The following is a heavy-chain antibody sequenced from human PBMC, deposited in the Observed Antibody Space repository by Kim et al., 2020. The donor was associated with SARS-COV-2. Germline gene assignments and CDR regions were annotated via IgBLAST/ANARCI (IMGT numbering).Heavy chain of an antibody. Sequence: SETLSLTCAVSGGSFSGYYCSWIRQPPGKGLEWIGDFTHTGDTNYNPTLKSRVTISIDTSKNEFSLRLSSLSAADTAVYYCARGGPNTRGWLGWVHYWG. V-gene: IGHV4-34*01. J-gene: IGHJ4*01. CDR1: GGSFSGYY. CDR3: ARGGPNTRGWLGWVHY. CDR2: FTHTGDT. D-gene: IGHD6-19*01.